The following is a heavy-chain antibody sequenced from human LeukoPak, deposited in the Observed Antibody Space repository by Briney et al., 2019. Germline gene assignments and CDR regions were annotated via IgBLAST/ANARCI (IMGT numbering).Heavy chain of an antibody. CDR3: ARSWYYFDY. CDR2: ISDGGAST. Sequence: GGSLRLSCAASGFTVITNDMTWVRQAPGKGLEWVSVISDGGASTYYRDSVRGRFSISRGNSKKTLYLQMNGLRAEDTAVYYCARSWYYFDYWGQGALVTVSS. J-gene: IGHJ4*02. V-gene: IGHV3-23*01. CDR1: GFTVITND. D-gene: IGHD2-15*01.